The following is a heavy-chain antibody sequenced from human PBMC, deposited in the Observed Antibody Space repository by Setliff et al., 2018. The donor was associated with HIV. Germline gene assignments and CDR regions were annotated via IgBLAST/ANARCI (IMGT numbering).Heavy chain of an antibody. V-gene: IGHV3-15*07. CDR3: TTKPPAADFQH. CDR2: IKSKTDGGTT. CDR1: GFTFSNAW. Sequence: PGGSLRLSCAASGFTFSNAWMNWVRQAPGKGLEWVGRIKSKTDGGTTDYAAPVKGRFTITRDDSKNTLYLQMNSLKTEDTAIYYCTTKPPAADFQHWGQGTLVTVSS. D-gene: IGHD2-2*01. J-gene: IGHJ1*01.